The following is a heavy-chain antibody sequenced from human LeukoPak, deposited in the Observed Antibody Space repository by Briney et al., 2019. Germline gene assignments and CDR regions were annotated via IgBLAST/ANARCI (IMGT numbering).Heavy chain of an antibody. J-gene: IGHJ4*02. V-gene: IGHV3-66*01. CDR3: ARDSSPGYYDSSGY. D-gene: IGHD3-22*01. Sequence: GGSLRLSCAASGFTVSSNYMSRVRQAPGKALEWVSVIYSGGSTYYADSVKGRFTISRDNSKNTLYLQMNSLRAEDTAVYYCARDSSPGYYDSSGYWGQGTLVTVSS. CDR2: IYSGGST. CDR1: GFTVSSNY.